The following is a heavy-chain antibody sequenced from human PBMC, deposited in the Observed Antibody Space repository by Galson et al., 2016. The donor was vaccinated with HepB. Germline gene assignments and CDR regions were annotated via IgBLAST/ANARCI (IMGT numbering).Heavy chain of an antibody. J-gene: IGHJ2*01. CDR1: GYSFTSYH. D-gene: IGHD4-17*01. CDR2: INPSGGSV. Sequence: SVKVSCKASGYSFTSYHIHWVRQAPGQGLEWMGIINPSGGSVIYAQKFQGRFAMTRDTSTSTLYMELSRLRYEDTAVYYCARSHDYGDYCADLWGRGTLVTVSS. CDR3: ARSHDYGDYCADL. V-gene: IGHV1-46*01.